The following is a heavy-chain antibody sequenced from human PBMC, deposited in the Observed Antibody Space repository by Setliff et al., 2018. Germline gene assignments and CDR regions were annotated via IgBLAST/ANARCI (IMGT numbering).Heavy chain of an antibody. CDR2: VYYSGYT. V-gene: IGHV4-39*07. CDR1: GGSVSSASHY. Sequence: SETLSLTCTVSGGSVSSASHYWGWIRQAPGKGMEWTGSVYYSGYTYYKPSLQSRVTMSVDTSKNQFSLKLTSVKGRFTISRDNAKTSLYLLMNSLRADDTAVYFCASATGYWGQGILVTVSS. J-gene: IGHJ4*02. D-gene: IGHD2-8*01. CDR3: AKTSLYLLMNSLRADDTAVYFCASATGY.